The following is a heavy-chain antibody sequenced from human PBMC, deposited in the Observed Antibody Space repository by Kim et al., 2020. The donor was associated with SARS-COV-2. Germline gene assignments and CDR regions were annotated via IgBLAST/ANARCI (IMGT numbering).Heavy chain of an antibody. CDR3: ARFFGLLVTTNYGMDV. Sequence: GGSLRLSCAASGFTFSSYGMHWVRQAPGKGLEWVAVIWYDGSNKYYADSVKGRFTISRDNSKNTLYLQMNSLRAEDTAVYYCARFFGLLVTTNYGMDVWGQGTTVTVSS. D-gene: IGHD3-3*01. CDR2: IWYDGSNK. J-gene: IGHJ6*02. CDR1: GFTFSSYG. V-gene: IGHV3-33*01.